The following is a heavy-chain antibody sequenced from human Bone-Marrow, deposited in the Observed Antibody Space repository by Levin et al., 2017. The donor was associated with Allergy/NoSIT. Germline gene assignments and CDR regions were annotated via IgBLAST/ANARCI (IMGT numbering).Heavy chain of an antibody. D-gene: IGHD2-15*01. CDR1: GFAFRNYW. J-gene: IGHJ4*02. CDR3: VRREGECSGGTCYFDH. Sequence: VASVKVSCAASGFAFRNYWMHWIRQAPGKGQVWVGRINSDGTTTNYADSVKGRFTISRDNAKNTLYLQMNSLRDEDTAVYFCVRREGECSGGTCYFDHWGPGTLVTVSS. CDR2: INSDGTTT. V-gene: IGHV3-74*01.